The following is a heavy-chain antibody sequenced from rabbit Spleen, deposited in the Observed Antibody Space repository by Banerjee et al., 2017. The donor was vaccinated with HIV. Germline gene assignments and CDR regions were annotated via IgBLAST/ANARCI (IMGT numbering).Heavy chain of an antibody. CDR1: GFSFSNKAV. V-gene: IGHV1S45*01. Sequence: EQLLESGGDLVKPEGSLKLSCTASGFSFSNKAVMCWVRQAPGKGLEWIACINASTGKPVYATWAKGRFTISRTSSTTVTLRMTSLTAADRATYFCARDLVAVIGWNFNLWGPGTLVTVS. CDR3: ARDLVAVIGWNFNL. CDR2: INASTGKP. D-gene: IGHD1-1*01. J-gene: IGHJ4*01.